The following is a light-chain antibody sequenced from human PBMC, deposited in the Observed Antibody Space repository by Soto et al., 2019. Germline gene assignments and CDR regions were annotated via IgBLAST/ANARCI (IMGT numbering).Light chain of an antibody. Sequence: QAVVTQPPSASGTPGQRVTISCSGSSSNIGSNTVNWYQQLPGTAPKLLIYSNNQRPSGVPDRFSGSKSGTSASLAISGLQSEDEADDYCSAWDASLSGRVFGTGTKLTVL. CDR3: SAWDASLSGRV. V-gene: IGLV1-44*01. CDR1: SSNIGSNT. CDR2: SNN. J-gene: IGLJ1*01.